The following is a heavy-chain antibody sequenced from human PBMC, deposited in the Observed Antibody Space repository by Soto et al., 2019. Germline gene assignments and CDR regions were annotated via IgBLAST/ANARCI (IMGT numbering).Heavy chain of an antibody. D-gene: IGHD2-15*01. CDR2: IDWDDDK. V-gene: IGHV2-70*11. Sequence: SGPTLVNPTQTLILTCTFSGFSLSTSGMCVSWIRQPPGKALEWLARIDWDDDKYYSTSLKTRLTISKDTSKNQVVLTMTNMDPVDTATYYCARASFGTSCYFGWFDPWGQGTLVTVSS. CDR1: GFSLSTSGMC. CDR3: ARASFGTSCYFGWFDP. J-gene: IGHJ5*02.